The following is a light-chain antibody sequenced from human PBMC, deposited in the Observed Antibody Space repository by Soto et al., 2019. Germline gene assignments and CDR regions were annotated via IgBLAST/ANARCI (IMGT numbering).Light chain of an antibody. V-gene: IGKV1-5*01. CDR2: GAS. CDR1: QSVSNW. J-gene: IGKJ1*01. Sequence: DLQMTQSPSTLSASVGDRVSITCRASQSVSNWLAWYQQQPGKAPKLLIYGASTLGNGVPSRFSGSGSGTEFTLTITSLQPDDFATYYCQQYSTYLTFGQGTKVDIK. CDR3: QQYSTYLT.